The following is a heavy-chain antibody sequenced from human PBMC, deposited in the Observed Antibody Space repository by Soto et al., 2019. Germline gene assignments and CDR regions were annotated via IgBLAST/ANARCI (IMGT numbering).Heavy chain of an antibody. CDR2: ISGSGDTT. J-gene: IGHJ4*02. CDR1: GFTFSSYA. CDR3: AKDSSTNCYASIDY. Sequence: EVQLLESGGGLVQPGGSLRLSCAASGFTFSSYAMSWVRQAPGKGLEWVSAISGSGDTTYYADSVKGRFTISRDNSKNTLYLQMSSLRAEDTATYYCAKDSSTNCYASIDYWGQGTLVTVSS. D-gene: IGHD2-2*01. V-gene: IGHV3-23*01.